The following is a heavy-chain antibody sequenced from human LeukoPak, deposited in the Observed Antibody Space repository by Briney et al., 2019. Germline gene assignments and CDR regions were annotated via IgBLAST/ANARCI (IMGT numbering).Heavy chain of an antibody. CDR1: GYTFTSYG. CDR3: ARVSDQRGSDYYNYGMDV. J-gene: IGHJ6*02. D-gene: IGHD3-16*01. Sequence: GASVKVSCKASGYTFTSYGISWVRQAPGQGLEWMGWISAYNGNTNYAQKLQGRVTMTTDTSTSTAYMELRSLRSDDTAVYYCARVSDQRGSDYYNYGMDVWGQGTTVTVSS. CDR2: ISAYNGNT. V-gene: IGHV1-18*01.